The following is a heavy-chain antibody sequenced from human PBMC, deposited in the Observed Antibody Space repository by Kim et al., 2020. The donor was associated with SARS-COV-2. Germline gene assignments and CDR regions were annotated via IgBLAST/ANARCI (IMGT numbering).Heavy chain of an antibody. CDR3: AKNVKGMFRYYYCSMDV. Sequence: GGSLRLSCAASGFTFRNYGMHWVRQAPGKGLEWLAAISFDGDDKNYAQSVKGRFTISRDESNKSLFLEMNSLRTEDTAIYYCAKNVKGMFRYYYCSMDV. D-gene: IGHD3-22*01. J-gene: IGHJ6*01. CDR1: GFTFRNYG. V-gene: IGHV3-30*18. CDR2: ISFDGDDK.